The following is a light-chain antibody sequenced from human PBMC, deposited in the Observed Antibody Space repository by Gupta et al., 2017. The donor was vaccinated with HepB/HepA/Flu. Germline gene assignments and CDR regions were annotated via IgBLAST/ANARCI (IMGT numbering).Light chain of an antibody. J-gene: IGLJ1*01. CDR2: MND. V-gene: IGLV1-44*01. Sequence: QSVLTQPPSASGTPGQRVTLSCSGSRSNVGSNSVGWYQQLPGTAPKLLMFMNDERPSGVPDRCSGSTSDTSASLAISGLQSEDEADYYCAAWDDSLKYVFGTGTKVTVL. CDR3: AAWDDSLKYV. CDR1: RSNVGSNS.